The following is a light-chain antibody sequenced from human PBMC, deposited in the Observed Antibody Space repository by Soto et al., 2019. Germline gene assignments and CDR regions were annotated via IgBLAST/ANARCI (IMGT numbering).Light chain of an antibody. V-gene: IGKV3-20*01. Sequence: EILITQSPGILSLSPGERVTLSCRASQSVSNDFLAWYQQKPGQAPRLLIYGASTRATDVPDRFSGSGSGADFTLSISRLEPEDFAVYYCQQYGSSHPRTFGQGTKVDIK. CDR2: GAS. CDR1: QSVSNDF. CDR3: QQYGSSHPRT. J-gene: IGKJ1*01.